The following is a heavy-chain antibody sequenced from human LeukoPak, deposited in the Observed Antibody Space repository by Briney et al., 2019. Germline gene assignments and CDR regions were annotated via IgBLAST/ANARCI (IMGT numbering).Heavy chain of an antibody. D-gene: IGHD2-21*02. CDR2: IYYSGST. CDR1: GGSISSYY. V-gene: IGHV4-59*01. Sequence: PSETLSLTCTVSGGSISSYYWSWIRQPPGKGLEWIGYIYYSGSTNYNPSLKSRVTISVDTSKNQFSLKLSSVTAADTAVYYCAREDCGGDCYTYWGQGTLVTVSS. CDR3: AREDCGGDCYTY. J-gene: IGHJ4*02.